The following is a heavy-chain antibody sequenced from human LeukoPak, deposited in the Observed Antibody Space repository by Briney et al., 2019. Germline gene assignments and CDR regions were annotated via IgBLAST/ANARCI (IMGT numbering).Heavy chain of an antibody. Sequence: GSLRLSCAASGFTFSSYSMNWVRQAPGKGLEWVSSISSSSYIYYADSVKGRFTISRDNAKNSLYLQMNSLRAEDTAVYYCARSWFGDLYYFDYRGQGTLVTVSS. V-gene: IGHV3-21*01. CDR3: ARSWFGDLYYFDY. CDR1: GFTFSSYS. J-gene: IGHJ4*02. D-gene: IGHD3-10*01. CDR2: ISSSSYI.